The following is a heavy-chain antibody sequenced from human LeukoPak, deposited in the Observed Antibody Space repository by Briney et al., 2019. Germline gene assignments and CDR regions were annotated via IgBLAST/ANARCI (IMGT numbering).Heavy chain of an antibody. Sequence: GGSLRLSCAASGFTVSSNYMSWVRQAPGKGLEWVSVIYSGGSTYYADSVKGRFTISRDNSKDTLYLQMNSLRAEDTAVYYCRKDVIAAAGGDYWGQGTLVTVSS. CDR1: GFTVSSNY. V-gene: IGHV3-66*01. CDR3: RKDVIAAAGGDY. CDR2: IYSGGST. D-gene: IGHD6-13*01. J-gene: IGHJ4*02.